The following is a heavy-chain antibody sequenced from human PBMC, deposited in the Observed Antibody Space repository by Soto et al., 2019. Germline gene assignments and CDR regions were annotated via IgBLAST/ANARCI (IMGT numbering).Heavy chain of an antibody. D-gene: IGHD5-18*01. CDR3: SSQTYSYAWHH. CDR2: IYHSGST. J-gene: IGHJ5*02. Sequence: SETLSLTCAVSSGSISSNWWSWVRQPPGKGLEWIGEIYHSGSTNYNPSLKSRVTISVDKSKNHFSLDLSSVTAADTAVYYCSSQTYSYAWHHWGQGTQVTVSS. CDR1: SGSISSNW. V-gene: IGHV4-4*02.